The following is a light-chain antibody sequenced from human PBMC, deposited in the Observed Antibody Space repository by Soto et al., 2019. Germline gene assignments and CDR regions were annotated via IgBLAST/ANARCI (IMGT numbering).Light chain of an antibody. Sequence: DIQMTQSPSSLSSSVGDTATITCRASQGINNFLAWFQQKPGKAPKSLIYGASSWQSGVPSKFSGSGSDTGFTLTISSLQPEDSATYYCQQYHSSPVTFGGGTKVEIK. J-gene: IGKJ4*01. CDR1: QGINNF. V-gene: IGKV1-16*02. CDR2: GAS. CDR3: QQYHSSPVT.